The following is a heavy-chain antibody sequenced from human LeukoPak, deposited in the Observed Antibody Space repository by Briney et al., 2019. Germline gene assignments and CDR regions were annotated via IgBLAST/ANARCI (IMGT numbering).Heavy chain of an antibody. CDR3: AKDTGGYYDFWSGPDY. Sequence: PGGSLRLSCAASGFTFSSYAMSWVRQAPGKGLEWVSAISGSGGSTYYADSVKGRFTISRDNSKNTLYLQMNSLRAEDTAVYYCAKDTGGYYDFWSGPDYWGQGTLVTVSS. D-gene: IGHD3-3*01. CDR1: GFTFSSYA. J-gene: IGHJ4*02. V-gene: IGHV3-23*01. CDR2: ISGSGGST.